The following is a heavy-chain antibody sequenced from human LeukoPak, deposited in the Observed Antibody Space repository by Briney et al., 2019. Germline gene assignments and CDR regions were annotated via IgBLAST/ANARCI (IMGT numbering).Heavy chain of an antibody. V-gene: IGHV3-23*01. CDR3: AKGNNFYYGLDV. CDR1: GFTFSSYA. J-gene: IGHJ6*02. CDR2: ISGSGAGT. Sequence: TGGSLRLSCAASGFTFSSYAMSWVRQAPGRGLEWVAAISGSGAGTFYADSVRGRVTIFRDNSKNTLYLQMNSLRAEDTAVYYCAKGNNFYYGLDVWGQGTTVTVSS.